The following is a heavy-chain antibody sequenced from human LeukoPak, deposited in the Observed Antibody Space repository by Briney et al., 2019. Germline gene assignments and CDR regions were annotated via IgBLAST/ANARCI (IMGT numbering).Heavy chain of an antibody. J-gene: IGHJ6*02. V-gene: IGHV1-2*02. CDR3: ACPLRNYYYYGMDV. Sequence: ASVKVSCKASGYTFTGYYMHWVRQTPGQGLEWMGWINPNSGGTNYAQKFQGRVTMARDTSISTAYMELSRLRSDDTAVYYCACPLRNYYYYGMDVWGQGTTVTVSS. CDR1: GYTFTGYY. CDR2: INPNSGGT.